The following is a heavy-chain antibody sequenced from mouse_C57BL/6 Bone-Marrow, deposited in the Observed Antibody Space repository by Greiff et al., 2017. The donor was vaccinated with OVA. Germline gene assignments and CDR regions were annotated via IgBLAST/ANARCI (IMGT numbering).Heavy chain of an antibody. Sequence: QVQLQQSGAELVRPGPSVKVSCKASGYAFTNYLIEWVKQRPGQGLEWIGVINPGSGGTNYNEKFKGKATLTADKSSSTAYMQLSSLTSEDSAVYFCARWGAFYAMDYWGQGTSVTVSS. CDR3: ARWGAFYAMDY. D-gene: IGHD6-1*01. CDR1: GYAFTNYL. V-gene: IGHV1-54*01. J-gene: IGHJ4*01. CDR2: INPGSGGT.